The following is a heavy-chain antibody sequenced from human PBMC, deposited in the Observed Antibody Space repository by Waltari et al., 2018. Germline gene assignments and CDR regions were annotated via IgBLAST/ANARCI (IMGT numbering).Heavy chain of an antibody. CDR3: ATLYGDNWFDP. J-gene: IGHJ5*02. Sequence: VQLVQSAAEVNTPGASVKVSCKVSGYTLTELAMHPVRQAPGKGLEWMGGFDPEDGETIYAQKFHGRVTMTEDTSTDTAYMELSSLRSEDTAVYYCATLYGDNWFDPWGQGTLVTVSS. V-gene: IGHV1-24*01. D-gene: IGHD4-17*01. CDR1: GYTLTELA. CDR2: FDPEDGET.